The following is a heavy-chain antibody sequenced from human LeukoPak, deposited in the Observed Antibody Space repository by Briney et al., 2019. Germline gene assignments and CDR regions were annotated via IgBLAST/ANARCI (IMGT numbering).Heavy chain of an antibody. J-gene: IGHJ3*02. Sequence: SGGSLRLSCAASGFTFSSYGMHWVRQAPGKGLEWVAVIWYDGSNKYYADSVKGRFTISRDNSKNTLYLQMNSLRAEDTAVYYCARETELSPGAFDIWGQGTMVTVSS. CDR1: GFTFSSYG. CDR2: IWYDGSNK. V-gene: IGHV3-33*01. D-gene: IGHD2/OR15-2a*01. CDR3: ARETELSPGAFDI.